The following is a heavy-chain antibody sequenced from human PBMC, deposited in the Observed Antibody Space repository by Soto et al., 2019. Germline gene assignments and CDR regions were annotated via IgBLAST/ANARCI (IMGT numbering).Heavy chain of an antibody. CDR2: IKQDGSGK. J-gene: IGHJ4*02. D-gene: IGHD4-17*01. CDR1: GFTFSSYW. V-gene: IGHV3-7*03. Sequence: GGSLRLSCAASGFTFSSYWMSWVRQAPGKGLEWVANIKQDGSGKYYVDSVKGRFTISRDNAKNSLYLQMNSLRAEDTAVYYCARLTRWMVYGDYSYGLDYWGQGTLVTVSS. CDR3: ARLTRWMVYGDYSYGLDY.